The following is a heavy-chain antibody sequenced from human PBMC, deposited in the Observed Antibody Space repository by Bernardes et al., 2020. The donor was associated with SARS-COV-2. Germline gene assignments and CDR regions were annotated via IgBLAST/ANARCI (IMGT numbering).Heavy chain of an antibody. V-gene: IGHV4-4*02. CDR3: ARTGFAADRSGWYKF. CDR1: GGSISSSNW. D-gene: IGHD6-19*01. J-gene: IGHJ4*02. Sequence: SETLSLTCTVSGGSISSSNWWSWVRQTPGKGLQWIGEIYYSGNTNYNPSLKSRVTISMDKSKNQFSLQMNSVTAADTAVYYCARTGFAADRSGWYKFWGQGTLVTVSS. CDR2: IYYSGNT.